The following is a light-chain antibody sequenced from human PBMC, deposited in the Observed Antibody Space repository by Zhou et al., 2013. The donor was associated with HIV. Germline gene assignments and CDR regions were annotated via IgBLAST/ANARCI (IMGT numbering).Light chain of an antibody. CDR3: QQYRSLPYT. J-gene: IGKJ2*01. V-gene: IGKV1-5*01. Sequence: DIQMTQSPSTLSTSVGERVTITCRASQSVGDWLAWYQQRPGKAPKLLIYRASILESGVPEKYSGSGSGAEFNLTINSLQPDDFATFFCQQYRSLPYTFGQGTKLEIK. CDR2: RAS. CDR1: QSVGDW.